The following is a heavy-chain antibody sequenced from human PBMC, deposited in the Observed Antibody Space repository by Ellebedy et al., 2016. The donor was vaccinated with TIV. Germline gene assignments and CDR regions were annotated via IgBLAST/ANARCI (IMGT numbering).Heavy chain of an antibody. D-gene: IGHD3-9*01. J-gene: IGHJ4*02. CDR2: ISYDGSNK. V-gene: IGHV3-30*14. CDR1: EFTFSSYA. Sequence: GESLKISCAASEFTFSSYAMHWVRQAPGKGLEWVAVISYDGSNKYYADSVKGRFTISRDNSKNTLYLQMSSLRAEDTAVYYCVKDAVLRYFDRFDYWGQGTLVTVSS. CDR3: VKDAVLRYFDRFDY.